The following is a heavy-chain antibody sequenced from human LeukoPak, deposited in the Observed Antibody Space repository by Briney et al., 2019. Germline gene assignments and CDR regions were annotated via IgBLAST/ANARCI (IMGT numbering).Heavy chain of an antibody. Sequence: SETLSLTCAVYGGSFSGYYWSWIRQPPGKGLEWIGEINHSGSTNYNPSLKSRVTISVDTSKNQFSLKLSSVTAADTAVYYCARVYGDYEYFDLWGRGTLVTVSS. J-gene: IGHJ2*01. CDR3: ARVYGDYEYFDL. D-gene: IGHD4-17*01. V-gene: IGHV4-34*01. CDR2: INHSGST. CDR1: GGSFSGYY.